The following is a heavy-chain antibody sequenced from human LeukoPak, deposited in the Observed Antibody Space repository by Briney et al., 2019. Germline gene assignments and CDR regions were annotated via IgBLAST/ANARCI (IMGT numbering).Heavy chain of an antibody. CDR3: ARSQYYDFWSGPLHY. D-gene: IGHD3-3*01. Sequence: SVKVSCKASGGTFSSYAISWVRQAPGQGLEWMGGIIPIFGTANYAQKFQGRVTITADESTSTAYMELSSLRSEDTAVYYCARSQYYDFWSGPLHYWGQGIVVTVSS. V-gene: IGHV1-69*13. J-gene: IGHJ4*02. CDR1: GGTFSSYA. CDR2: IIPIFGTA.